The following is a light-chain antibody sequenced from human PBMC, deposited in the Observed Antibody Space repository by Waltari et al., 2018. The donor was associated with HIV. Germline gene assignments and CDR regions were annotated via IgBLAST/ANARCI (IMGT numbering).Light chain of an antibody. CDR3: LSADGRGVRKF. Sequence: YDLTQPPSVSVSPGQTARITCSGNSLSHHFGYGYQHKVGQAPVLVIFRSRERSSQVPARFSASKSGTTFTLTISGVQAEDEADYFCLSADGRGVRKFFGGGTRLTVL. CDR2: RSR. V-gene: IGLV3-25*03. CDR1: SLSHHF. J-gene: IGLJ2*01.